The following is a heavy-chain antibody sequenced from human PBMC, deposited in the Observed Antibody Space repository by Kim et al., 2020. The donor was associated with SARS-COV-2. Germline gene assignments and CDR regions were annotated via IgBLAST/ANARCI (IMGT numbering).Heavy chain of an antibody. J-gene: IGHJ6*02. CDR1: GYTFTSYD. Sequence: ASVKVSCKASGYTFTSYDINWVRQATGQGLEWMGWMNPNSGNTGYAQKFQGRVTMTRNTSISTAYMELSSLRSEDTAVYYCARPNWNDVGVGDYYYGMDVWGQGTTVTVSS. CDR2: MNPNSGNT. V-gene: IGHV1-8*01. D-gene: IGHD1-1*01. CDR3: ARPNWNDVGVGDYYYGMDV.